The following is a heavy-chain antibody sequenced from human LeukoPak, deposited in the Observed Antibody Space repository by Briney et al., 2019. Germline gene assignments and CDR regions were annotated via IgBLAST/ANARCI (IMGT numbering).Heavy chain of an antibody. Sequence: GASLKISCKGSGYSFTSYWIGWVRQMPGKGLEWMGIIYPGDSDTRYSPSFQGQVTISADKSISTAYLQWSSLKASDTAMYYCARRLYSSSGTYYFDYWGQGTLVTVSS. J-gene: IGHJ4*02. CDR1: GYSFTSYW. V-gene: IGHV5-51*01. D-gene: IGHD6-6*01. CDR3: ARRLYSSSGTYYFDY. CDR2: IYPGDSDT.